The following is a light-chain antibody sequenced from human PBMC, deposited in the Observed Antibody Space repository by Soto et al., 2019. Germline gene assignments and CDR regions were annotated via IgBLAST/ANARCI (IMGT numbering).Light chain of an antibody. V-gene: IGLV1-44*01. CDR1: SSNIGSNT. J-gene: IGLJ3*02. CDR3: ATWDDSLNNPV. Sequence: QSVLTQPLSASGTPGQRVTISCSGSSSNIGSNTVNWYQQVPGPAPKLLIYSNNQRPSGVPDRFSASKSGTSASLAISGLRSEDEAAYYCATWDDSLNNPVFGGGTKVTVL. CDR2: SNN.